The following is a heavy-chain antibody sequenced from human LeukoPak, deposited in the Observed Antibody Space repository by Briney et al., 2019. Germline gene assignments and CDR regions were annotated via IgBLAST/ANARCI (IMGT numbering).Heavy chain of an antibody. CDR2: IYSGGST. V-gene: IGHV3-66*01. Sequence: GGSLRLSCAASKFTASSKYMSWVRQAPGKGLEWVSVIYSGGSTRYADSVKGRFTISRDNSKNTLYLQMNSLRAEDTAVYYCASLYYGGNNFDYWGQGTLVTVSS. D-gene: IGHD4-23*01. CDR1: KFTASSKY. J-gene: IGHJ4*02. CDR3: ASLYYGGNNFDY.